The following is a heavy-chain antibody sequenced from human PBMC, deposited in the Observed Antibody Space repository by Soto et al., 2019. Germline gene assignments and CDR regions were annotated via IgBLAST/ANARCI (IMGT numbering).Heavy chain of an antibody. CDR1: GGSMRSYH. V-gene: IGHV4-59*01. CDR2: IYYSGGT. Sequence: QVQLQESGPGLVKPSETLSLTCSVSGGSMRSYHWSWIRQPPGKGLEWIGNIYYSGGTSHNPSLKSRGTMAVDTSNNQFSRKLNSVTAADTAVYYCAREGSSSWSGDYGMDVWGQGTTVTVSS. CDR3: AREGSSSWSGDYGMDV. D-gene: IGHD6-13*01. J-gene: IGHJ6*02.